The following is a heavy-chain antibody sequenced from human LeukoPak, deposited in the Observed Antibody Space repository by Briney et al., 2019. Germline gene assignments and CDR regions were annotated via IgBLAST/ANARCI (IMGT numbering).Heavy chain of an antibody. CDR1: GFTFSTYA. V-gene: IGHV3-23*01. Sequence: GGSLRLSCAASGFTFSTYAMSWVRQAPGKGLEWVSAISGSGGRTYYADSVKGRFTISRDNSKNTLYLQMNSLRAEDTAVYYCAKGREQLVLDYYYYMDVWGKGTTVTVSS. D-gene: IGHD6-13*01. J-gene: IGHJ6*03. CDR2: ISGSGGRT. CDR3: AKGREQLVLDYYYYMDV.